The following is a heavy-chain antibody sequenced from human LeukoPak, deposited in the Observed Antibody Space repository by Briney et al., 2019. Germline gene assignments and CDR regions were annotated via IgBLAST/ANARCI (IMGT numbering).Heavy chain of an antibody. CDR3: ARDMDPSGHFSWFDP. CDR2: IRYDGSNK. CDR1: GFDFSNYG. V-gene: IGHV3-30*02. J-gene: IGHJ5*02. D-gene: IGHD3-22*01. Sequence: GGSLRLSCAASGFDFSNYGIHWVRQAPGKGLEWVAFIRYDGSNKFYVDSVKGRFTISRDNSKKTLYMQMNSLRAEDTALYYCARDMDPSGHFSWFDPWGQGARVTVSS.